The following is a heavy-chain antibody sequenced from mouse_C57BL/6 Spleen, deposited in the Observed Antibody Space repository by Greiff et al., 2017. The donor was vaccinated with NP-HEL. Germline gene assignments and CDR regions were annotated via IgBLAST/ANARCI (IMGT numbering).Heavy chain of an antibody. Sequence: QVQLQQPGAELVKPGASVKLSCKASGYTFTSYWMHWVKQRPGQGLEWIGMIHPSRGSTNYNEKFKSKATLTVDKSSSTAYMQLSNLTSGDSEDYYGARENDYWGQGTTLTVAS. J-gene: IGHJ2*01. CDR2: IHPSRGST. V-gene: IGHV1-64*01. CDR1: GYTFTSYW. CDR3: ARENDY.